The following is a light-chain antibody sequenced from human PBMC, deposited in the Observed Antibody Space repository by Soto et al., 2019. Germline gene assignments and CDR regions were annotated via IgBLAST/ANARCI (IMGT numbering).Light chain of an antibody. CDR3: QQYGSSFSFT. J-gene: IGKJ3*01. CDR1: RSVSSSY. CDR2: GAS. V-gene: IGKV3-20*01. Sequence: EIVLTQSPGTLSLSPGERATLSCRASRSVSSSYLGWYQQKPGQAPRLLIYGASSRATGIPDRFSGSGSGTDFTLTISRLEPEDFAVYYCQQYGSSFSFTFGPGTKVDIK.